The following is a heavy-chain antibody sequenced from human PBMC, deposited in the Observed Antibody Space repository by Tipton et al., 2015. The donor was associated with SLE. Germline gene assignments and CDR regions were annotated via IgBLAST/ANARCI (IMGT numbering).Heavy chain of an antibody. Sequence: SLRLSCAASGFTFSDHDMDWVRQAPGKGLEWVGRSRNKANSYTTEYAASVKGRVTISRHDSKKSLYLQMNSLKTEDTAVYYCAREDSSTLYYYYGMDVWGQGTTVTVSS. V-gene: IGHV3-72*01. CDR2: SRNKANSYTT. J-gene: IGHJ6*02. D-gene: IGHD2-2*01. CDR3: AREDSSTLYYYYGMDV. CDR1: GFTFSDHD.